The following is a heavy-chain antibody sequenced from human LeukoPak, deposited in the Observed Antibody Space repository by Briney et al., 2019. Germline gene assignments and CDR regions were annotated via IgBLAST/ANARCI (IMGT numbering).Heavy chain of an antibody. CDR2: IYYSGST. V-gene: IGHV4-59*08. CDR1: GGSISSYY. Sequence: SETLSLTCTVSGGSISSYYWSWIRQPPGKGLEWIGYIYYSGSTNYNPSLKSRVTIPVDTSKNQFSLKLSSVTAADTAVYYCARRGVAARQNWFDPWGQGTLVTVSS. J-gene: IGHJ5*02. D-gene: IGHD6-6*01. CDR3: ARRGVAARQNWFDP.